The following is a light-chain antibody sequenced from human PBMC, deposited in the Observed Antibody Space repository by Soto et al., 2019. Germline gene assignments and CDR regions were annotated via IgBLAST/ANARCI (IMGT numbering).Light chain of an antibody. J-gene: IGKJ1*01. V-gene: IGKV3-20*01. CDR2: GAS. Sequence: EIVLTQSPGTLSLSPGKRATLSCRASQSISSSYLAWYQQRHGQAPRLLIYGASSRATGIPDRFRGSGSGTEFTLTISRLEPEDFAVYYCQQYGSSSWTFGQGTKVEIK. CDR1: QSISSSY. CDR3: QQYGSSSWT.